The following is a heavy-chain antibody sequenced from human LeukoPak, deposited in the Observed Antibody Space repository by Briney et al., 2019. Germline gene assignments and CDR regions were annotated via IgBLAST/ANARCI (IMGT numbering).Heavy chain of an antibody. J-gene: IGHJ4*02. CDR1: GFSLSGYG. CDR2: ISNGGNE. CDR3: AKRGVVIRVILVGFHKEAYYFDS. V-gene: IGHV3-30*07. D-gene: IGHD3-22*01. Sequence: GGSLRLSCAASGFSLSGYGMNWVRQAPGKGLEWLAGISNGGNEFYADSVKGRFTISRDNPKNTLYLQMNSLRAEDTAVYFCAKRGVVIRVILVGFHKEAYYFDSWGQGALVTASS.